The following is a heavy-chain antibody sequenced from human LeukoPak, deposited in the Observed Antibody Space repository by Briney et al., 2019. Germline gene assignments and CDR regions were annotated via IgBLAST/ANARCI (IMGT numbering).Heavy chain of an antibody. V-gene: IGHV3-9*01. CDR3: AKIAATGYSYYGMDV. J-gene: IGHJ6*02. D-gene: IGHD6-13*01. CDR2: ISWNSGNI. Sequence: PGGSLRLYCAASGFTFDDYAMHWVRQAPGKGLEWVSGISWNSGNIGYADSVKGRFTISRDNAKNSLYLQMNSLRAEDTALYYCAKIAATGYSYYGMDVWGQGTTVTVSS. CDR1: GFTFDDYA.